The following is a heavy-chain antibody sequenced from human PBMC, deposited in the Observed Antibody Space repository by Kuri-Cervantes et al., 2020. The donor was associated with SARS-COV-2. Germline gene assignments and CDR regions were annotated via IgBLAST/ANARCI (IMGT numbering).Heavy chain of an antibody. D-gene: IGHD3-10*01. CDR2: IKSKTDGGTT. J-gene: IGHJ4*02. Sequence: GESLKISCAASGFTLSNAWMNWVRQAPGKGLEWVGRIKSKTDGGTTDYAAPVKGRFTISRDDSKNTLYLQMNSLRAEDTAVYYCAKIFVEGYVLLWFGESFKSNSEDYYFDYWGQGTLVTVSS. CDR1: GFTLSNAW. CDR3: AKIFVEGYVLLWFGESFKSNSEDYYFDY. V-gene: IGHV3-15*07.